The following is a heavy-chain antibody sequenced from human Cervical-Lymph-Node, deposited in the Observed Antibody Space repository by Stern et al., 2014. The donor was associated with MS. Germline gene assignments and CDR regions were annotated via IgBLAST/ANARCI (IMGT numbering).Heavy chain of an antibody. V-gene: IGHV5-51*01. CDR3: ARMWAVQGLRGNLPGYFQH. CDR1: GYSFTNYW. Sequence: VQLVQSGAEVKKPGESLKISCKGSGYSFTNYWIGWVRQVPGKGLEWMGILYPGESHTRYSPSFQGQVTISADRSINTAYLQWSSLKASDTAMYYCARMWAVQGLRGNLPGYFQHWGQGTLVTVSS. D-gene: IGHD3-10*01. CDR2: LYPGESHT. J-gene: IGHJ1*01.